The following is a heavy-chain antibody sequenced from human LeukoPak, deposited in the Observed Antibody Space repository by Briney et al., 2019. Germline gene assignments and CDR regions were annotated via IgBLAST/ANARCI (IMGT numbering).Heavy chain of an antibody. J-gene: IGHJ4*02. V-gene: IGHV1-69*05. CDR1: GGTFSSYA. D-gene: IGHD2-15*01. CDR3: AKSADSGGSRPFDY. CDR2: IIPIFGTA. Sequence: GASVKVSCKASGGTFSSYAISWVRQAPGQGLEWMGGIIPIFGTANYAQKFQGRVTITTDESASTAYMELSSLRSEDTAVYYCAKSADSGGSRPFDYWGQGTLVTVSS.